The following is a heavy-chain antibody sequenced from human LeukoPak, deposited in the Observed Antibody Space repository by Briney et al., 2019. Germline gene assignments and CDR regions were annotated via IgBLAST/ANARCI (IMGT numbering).Heavy chain of an antibody. D-gene: IGHD2-21*01. V-gene: IGHV1-24*01. J-gene: IGHJ4*02. CDR3: ATDSEVKLAFDY. CDR2: FDPEDGET. CDR1: GYTLTELS. Sequence: ASVKVSCKVSGYTLTELSMHWVRQAPGKGLEWTGGFDPEDGETIYAQKLQGRVTMTEDTSTDTAYMELSSLRSEDTAVYYCATDSEVKLAFDYWGQGTLVTVSS.